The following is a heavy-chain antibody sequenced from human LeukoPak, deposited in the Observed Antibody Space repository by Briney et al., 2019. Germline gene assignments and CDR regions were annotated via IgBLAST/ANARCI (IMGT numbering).Heavy chain of an antibody. Sequence: PSETLSLTCAVYGESFSDYYWSWIRQPPGKGLEWIGEINHSGSTNYSPSLKSRVTISVNTSKNQFSLKLTSVTAADTAVYYCARVTMVRGEYYYYYYMDVWGKGTKVTISS. CDR2: INHSGST. CDR1: GESFSDYY. V-gene: IGHV4-34*01. CDR3: ARVTMVRGEYYYYYYMDV. D-gene: IGHD3-10*01. J-gene: IGHJ6*03.